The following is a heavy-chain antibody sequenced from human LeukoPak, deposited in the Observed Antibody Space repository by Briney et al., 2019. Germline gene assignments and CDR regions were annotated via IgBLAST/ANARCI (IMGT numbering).Heavy chain of an antibody. CDR2: INHSGST. D-gene: IGHD3-16*01. J-gene: IGHJ4*02. CDR3: ARFRESGGSDY. V-gene: IGHV4-34*01. Sequence: SETLSLICAVYGGSFSGYYWSWIRQPPGKGLEWIGEINHSGSTNYNPSLKSRVTISVDTSKNQFSLKLSSVTAADTAVYYCARFRESGGSDYWGQGSLLTVSS. CDR1: GGSFSGYY.